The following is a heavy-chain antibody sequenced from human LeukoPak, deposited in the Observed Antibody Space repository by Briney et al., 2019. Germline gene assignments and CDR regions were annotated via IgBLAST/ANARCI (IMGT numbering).Heavy chain of an antibody. CDR3: AKEDDISTGYVDY. CDR2: ISGSGNWK. V-gene: IGHV3-23*01. CDR1: GFTFSSYA. J-gene: IGHJ4*02. D-gene: IGHD3-9*01. Sequence: GGSLRLSCAASGFTFSSYAMSWVRQAPGKGLEWVSTISGSGNWKYYADSLKGRFTVSGDNSKNTLYLQMNSLRADDTAVYCCAKEDDISTGYVDYWGQGTLVTVSS.